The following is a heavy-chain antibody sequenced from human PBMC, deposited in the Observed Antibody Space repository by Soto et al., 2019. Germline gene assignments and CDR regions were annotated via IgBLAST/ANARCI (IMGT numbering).Heavy chain of an antibody. CDR3: ARHRHPRGTVGATSPLDP. V-gene: IGHV3-53*01. D-gene: IGHD1-26*01. CDR1: VFSVSSNY. J-gene: IGHJ5*02. Sequence: LSCAISVFSVSSNYLSWVRQAAGKGLEWVSVHYSGGSTYYADSVQGRFTISRDKSNNTLYLQMRRVRAEDTAVYFCARHRHPRGTVGATSPLDPWGQGTQVTVSS. CDR2: HYSGGST.